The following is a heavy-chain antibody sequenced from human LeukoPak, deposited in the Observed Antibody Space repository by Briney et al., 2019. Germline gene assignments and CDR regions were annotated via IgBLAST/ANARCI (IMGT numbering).Heavy chain of an antibody. CDR3: ARGLNGFSYDY. J-gene: IGHJ4*02. Sequence: GGSLRLSCAASGFSVSSSYMSWVRQAPGKGLEWVSVIYSGGGTYYAGSVKGRFTVSRDNSKSTLYLQMNSLRAEDTAVYYCARGLNGFSYDYWGQGTLVTVSS. D-gene: IGHD2/OR15-2a*01. CDR1: GFSVSSSY. V-gene: IGHV3-66*01. CDR2: IYSGGGT.